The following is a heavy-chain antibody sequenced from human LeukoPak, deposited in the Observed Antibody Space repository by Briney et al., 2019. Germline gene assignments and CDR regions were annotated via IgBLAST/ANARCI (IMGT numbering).Heavy chain of an antibody. J-gene: IGHJ1*01. CDR1: GYTFTSFA. CDR2: ITVYNGDT. D-gene: IGHD6-19*01. CDR3: ARSSRHIAVADTRGDFFQH. V-gene: IGHV1-18*01. Sequence: ASVKVSCQAYGYTFTSFAINWVRQAPGRGLEWMGRITVYNGDTTYAEKFQGRVTMTTDTSTNRAYVELNSLRSDDTAVYFCARSSRHIAVADTRGDFFQHWGQGTLVTVSS.